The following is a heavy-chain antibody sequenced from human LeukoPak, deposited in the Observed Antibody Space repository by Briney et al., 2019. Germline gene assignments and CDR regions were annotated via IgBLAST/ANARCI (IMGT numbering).Heavy chain of an antibody. Sequence: GGSLRLSCAASGFTFSSYSMNWVRQAPGKGLEWVSGVGPSGARTYYADSVKGRFTVSRDNSKNMVFLQMNSLRAEDTAIYYCAKDDAYLQYADWGQGTLVTVSS. CDR2: VGPSGART. D-gene: IGHD5-24*01. J-gene: IGHJ4*02. V-gene: IGHV3-23*01. CDR3: AKDDAYLQYAD. CDR1: GFTFSSYS.